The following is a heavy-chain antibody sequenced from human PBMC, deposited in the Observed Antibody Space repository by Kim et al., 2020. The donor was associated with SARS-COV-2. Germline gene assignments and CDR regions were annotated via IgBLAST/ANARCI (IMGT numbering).Heavy chain of an antibody. D-gene: IGHD6-13*01. CDR3: ATLPAAGYYYYGMDV. Sequence: PSLKSRVTISVDTAKNQFSLKLSSVTAADTAVYYCATLPAAGYYYYGMDVWGQGTTVTVSS. V-gene: IGHV4-39*07. J-gene: IGHJ6*02.